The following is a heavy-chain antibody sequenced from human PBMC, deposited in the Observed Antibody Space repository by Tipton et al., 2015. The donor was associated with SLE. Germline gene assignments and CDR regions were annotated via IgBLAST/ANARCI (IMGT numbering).Heavy chain of an antibody. V-gene: IGHV4-59*01. D-gene: IGHD1-26*01. Sequence: GLVKPSETLSVMCTVSGGSISSYYWNWIRQPPGKGLEWIGYIHYSGSTNYNASLSSRVSMSLDTSRNQVSLRVNSVTAVDTAVYYCAREEWDLEQSAFDTWVQGIMVTVSS. CDR3: AREEWDLEQSAFDT. J-gene: IGHJ3*02. CDR1: GGSISSYY. CDR2: IHYSGST.